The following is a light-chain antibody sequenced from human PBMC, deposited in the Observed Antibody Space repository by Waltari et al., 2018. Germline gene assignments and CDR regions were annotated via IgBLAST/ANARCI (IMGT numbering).Light chain of an antibody. CDR1: QTISSNY. V-gene: IGKV3-20*01. CDR2: GAS. CDR3: QQYASLPLT. J-gene: IGKJ3*01. Sequence: ESILTQSPGTLPLSPGERATLSCRATQTISSNYLAWYQQKPGQAPRLLIYGASIRATGVPDRFSGSGSGADFTLTISRLEPEDFAVYYCQQYASLPLTFGPGTKVEI.